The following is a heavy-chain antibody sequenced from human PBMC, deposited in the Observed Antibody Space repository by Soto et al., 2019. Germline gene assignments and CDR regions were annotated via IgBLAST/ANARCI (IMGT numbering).Heavy chain of an antibody. D-gene: IGHD2-2*01. CDR3: VRYCRTTRCNGVATRTFDY. CDR1: RFTFSTYE. CDR2: ISTSGSTV. Sequence: EVQLVESGGALVQPGGSLRLSCAASRFTFSTYEMNWVRQAPGKGLEWVSSISTSGSTVYYADSVKGRFTISRDNTRNSLYMPMNSLRDEDTALSYCVRYCRTTRCNGVATRTFDYWGQRTLVTVSS. V-gene: IGHV3-48*03. J-gene: IGHJ4*02.